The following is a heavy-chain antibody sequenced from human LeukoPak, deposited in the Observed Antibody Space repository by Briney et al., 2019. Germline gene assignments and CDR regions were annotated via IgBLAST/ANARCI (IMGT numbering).Heavy chain of an antibody. D-gene: IGHD6-6*01. CDR3: AREDSSSLDY. J-gene: IGHJ4*02. CDR2: ISSSSSYI. Sequence: GGSLRLSCAASGFTFSSYSMNWVRQAPGKGLEWVSSISSSSSYIYYADSVKGRFTISRGNAKNSLYLQVNSLRAEDTAVYYCAREDSSSLDYWGQGTLVTVSS. V-gene: IGHV3-21*01. CDR1: GFTFSSYS.